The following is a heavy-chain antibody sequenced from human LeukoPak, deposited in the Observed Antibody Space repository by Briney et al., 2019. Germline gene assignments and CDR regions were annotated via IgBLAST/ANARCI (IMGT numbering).Heavy chain of an antibody. CDR2: IKQDGSEK. CDR3: ARDGTPKQWLVRYYYYYMDV. D-gene: IGHD6-19*01. J-gene: IGHJ6*03. Sequence: GGSLRLSCAASGFTFSSYWMSWVRQAPGKGLEWVANIKQDGSEKYYVDSVKGRFTISRDNAKNSLYLQMNSLRAEDTAVYHCARDGTPKQWLVRYYYYYMDVWGKGTTVTVSS. CDR1: GFTFSSYW. V-gene: IGHV3-7*01.